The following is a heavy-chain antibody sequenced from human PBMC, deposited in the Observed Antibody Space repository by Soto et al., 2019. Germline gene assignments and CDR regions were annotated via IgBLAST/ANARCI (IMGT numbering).Heavy chain of an antibody. V-gene: IGHV4-59*02. CDR1: DASVSKYY. CDR2: ISHTGYT. Sequence: SETLSLTCSVSDASVSKYYWSWIRRPPGKGLEWIGYISHTGYTSYNPSLESRLTISMDKSKNQLSLNLNSVTTADTAVYYCVRGQLLFAYWGQGTPVTAPQ. D-gene: IGHD3-10*02. CDR3: VRGQLLFAY. J-gene: IGHJ4*02.